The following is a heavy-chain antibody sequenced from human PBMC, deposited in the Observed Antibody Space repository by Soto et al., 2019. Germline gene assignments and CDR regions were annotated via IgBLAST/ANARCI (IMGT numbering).Heavy chain of an antibody. D-gene: IGHD2-2*01. J-gene: IGHJ5*02. Sequence: SETLSLTCAVYGGSFSGYYWSWIRQPPGKGLEWIGEINHSGSTNYNPSLKSRVTISVDTSKNHFSLKLSSVTAADTAVYYCARGSACSSTICTPGNWFDPWGQGTLVTVSS. V-gene: IGHV4-34*01. CDR1: GGSFSGYY. CDR3: ARGSACSSTICTPGNWFDP. CDR2: INHSGST.